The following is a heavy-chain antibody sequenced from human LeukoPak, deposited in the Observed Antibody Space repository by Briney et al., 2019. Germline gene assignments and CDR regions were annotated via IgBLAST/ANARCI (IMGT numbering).Heavy chain of an antibody. D-gene: IGHD3-10*01. CDR1: GFTISSNW. CDR2: IKEDGGEI. V-gene: IGHV3-7*02. J-gene: IGHJ4*02. Sequence: GGSLRLSCAASGFTISSNWMSWVRQAPGKGLEWVANIKEDGGEIYYVDSVKGRFTISRDNGKNSLYLQMNSLRAEDTAVYYCVVGVYYFNYWGQGTLVTVSS. CDR3: VVGVYYFNY.